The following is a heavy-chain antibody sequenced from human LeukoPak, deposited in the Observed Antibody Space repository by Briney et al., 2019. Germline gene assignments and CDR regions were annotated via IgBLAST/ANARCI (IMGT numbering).Heavy chain of an antibody. V-gene: IGHV4-28*01. CDR2: IYYSGST. J-gene: IGHJ4*02. D-gene: IGHD5-18*01. CDR3: ARIGSDDTALDY. CDR1: GYSISSSNW. Sequence: MPSETLSLTCAVSGYSISSSNWWGWIRQPPGKGLEWVGYIYYSGSTYYNPSLKGRVTMSVDTSKNQFSLKLSSVTAVDTAVYYCARIGSDDTALDYWGQGTLSPSPQ.